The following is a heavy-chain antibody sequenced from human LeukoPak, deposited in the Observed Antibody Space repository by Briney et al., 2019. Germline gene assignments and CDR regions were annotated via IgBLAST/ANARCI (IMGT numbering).Heavy chain of an antibody. V-gene: IGHV3-7*01. CDR2: IKEHDYGTEI. CDR1: GFNFREYW. D-gene: IGHD3-16*02. CDR3: AREWVIGPKSAFHI. Sequence: PGGSLRLSCAASGFNFREYWMTWVRLAPGKGLVWVANIKEHDYGTEINYVDSVKGRFTISRDNAENSLYLQMNSLTAEDTAVYYCAREWVIGPKSAFHIWGQGTMVTVSS. J-gene: IGHJ3*02.